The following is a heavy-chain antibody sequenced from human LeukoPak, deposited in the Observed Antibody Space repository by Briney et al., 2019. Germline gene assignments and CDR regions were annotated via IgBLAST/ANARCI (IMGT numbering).Heavy chain of an antibody. CDR2: IFSNDEK. J-gene: IGHJ4*02. V-gene: IGHV2-26*01. Sequence: ESGPTLVNPTETLTLTCTVSGFSLSNARMGVSWIRQPPGKALEWLAHIFSNDEKSYSTSLKSRLTISKDTSKSQVVLTMTNMDPVDTDTYYCARYYGSGSFDYWGQGTLVTVSS. CDR3: ARYYGSGSFDY. D-gene: IGHD3-10*01. CDR1: GFSLSNARMG.